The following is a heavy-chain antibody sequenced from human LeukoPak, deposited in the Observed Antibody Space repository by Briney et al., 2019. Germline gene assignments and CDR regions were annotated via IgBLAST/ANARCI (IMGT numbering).Heavy chain of an antibody. CDR1: GYTFSTYA. D-gene: IGHD3-3*01. J-gene: IGHJ4*02. CDR3: ARSITIFGLVIYYFDF. Sequence: GGSLRLSCADSGYTFSTYAMTWVRQAPGKGLGWVSTISGSDGKTYYADSVKGRCTISRDNSKNTLYLQMNSLGAEDTAVYYCARSITIFGLVIYYFDFWGQGTQVTVSS. V-gene: IGHV3-23*01. CDR2: ISGSDGKT.